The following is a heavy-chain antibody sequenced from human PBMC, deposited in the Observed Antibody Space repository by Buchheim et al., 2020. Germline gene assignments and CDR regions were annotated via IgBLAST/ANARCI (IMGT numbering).Heavy chain of an antibody. CDR2: IYYIGST. CDR1: SGSISSYY. D-gene: IGHD1-26*01. Sequence: QVQLQESGPGLVKPSETLSLTCTVSSGSISSYYWSWIRQPPGKGLEWIGYIYYIGSTNYNPSLKSRVTISVDTSKNQFSLKLSSVTAADTAVYYCARVSRPPGGDAFDIWGQGT. J-gene: IGHJ3*02. V-gene: IGHV4-59*01. CDR3: ARVSRPPGGDAFDI.